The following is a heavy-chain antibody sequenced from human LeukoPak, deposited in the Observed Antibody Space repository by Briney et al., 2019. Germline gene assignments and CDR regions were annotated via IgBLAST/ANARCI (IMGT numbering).Heavy chain of an antibody. CDR1: GFTVSNSY. CDR2: SYSGGTI. V-gene: IGHV3-66*01. D-gene: IGHD4-23*01. J-gene: IGHJ4*02. Sequence: GGSLRLSCAASGFTVSNSYMSWVRQAPGKGLEWVSVSYSGGTIAYADSVKGRFTISRDSSKNTVYLQMNSLRAEETAVYYCARDRLRWYFDYWGQGTLVTVSS. CDR3: ARDRLRWYFDY.